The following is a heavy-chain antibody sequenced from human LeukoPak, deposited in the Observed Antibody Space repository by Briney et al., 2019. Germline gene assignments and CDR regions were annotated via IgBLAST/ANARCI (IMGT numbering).Heavy chain of an antibody. V-gene: IGHV3-66*02. CDR2: IYSGGST. Sequence: GGSLRLSCAASGFTVSSNYMSWVRQAPGKGLEWVSAIYSGGSTYYADSMKGRFTISRDNSKYTLYLQMNSLRAEDTAVYYCARDHMADVDYWGQGTLVTVSS. CDR1: GFTVSSNY. J-gene: IGHJ4*02. CDR3: ARDHMADVDY. D-gene: IGHD2-21*01.